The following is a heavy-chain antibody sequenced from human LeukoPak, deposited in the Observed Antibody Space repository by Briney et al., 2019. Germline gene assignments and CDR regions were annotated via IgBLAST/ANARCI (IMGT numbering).Heavy chain of an antibody. J-gene: IGHJ4*02. Sequence: PSETLSLTGTVSDGSSSSGGYYWSWIRQHPRKGLEWIGYIYYSGSTYYNPSLKSRVTIPGDTSKNQFSLRLSSVTAADTAVYYCARNYYFELWGQGTLVSVSS. CDR3: ARNYYFEL. CDR1: DGSSSSGGYY. V-gene: IGHV4-31*03. CDR2: IYYSGST.